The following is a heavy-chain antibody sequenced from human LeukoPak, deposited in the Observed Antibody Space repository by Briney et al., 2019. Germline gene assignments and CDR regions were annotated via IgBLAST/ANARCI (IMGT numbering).Heavy chain of an antibody. V-gene: IGHV4-31*03. CDR2: IYYSGST. J-gene: IGHJ5*02. D-gene: IGHD3-16*01. CDR1: GGSISSGGYY. CDR3: ARPEGGNWFDP. Sequence: KASQTLSLTCTVSGGSISSGGYYWSWIRQHPGKGLEWIGYIYYSGSTYYNPSLKSRVTISIDTSKNQFSLKLSSVTAADTALYYCARPEGGNWFDPWGQGTLVTVSS.